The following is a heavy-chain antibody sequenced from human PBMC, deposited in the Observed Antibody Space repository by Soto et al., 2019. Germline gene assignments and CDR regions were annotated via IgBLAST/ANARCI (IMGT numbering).Heavy chain of an antibody. Sequence: EVQLVESGGGLVQPGGSLRLSCAASGFTVSSNYMSWVRQAPGRGLEWVSVIYSGGSTYYADSVKGRFTISRDNSKNTLYLQMNSLRAEDTAVYYCARDLAHFGMDVWGQGTTVTVSS. CDR1: GFTVSSNY. CDR2: IYSGGST. V-gene: IGHV3-66*01. D-gene: IGHD3-16*01. J-gene: IGHJ6*02. CDR3: ARDLAHFGMDV.